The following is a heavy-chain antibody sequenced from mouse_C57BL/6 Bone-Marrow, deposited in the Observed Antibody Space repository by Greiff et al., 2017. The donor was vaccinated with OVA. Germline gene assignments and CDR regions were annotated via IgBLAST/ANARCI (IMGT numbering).Heavy chain of an antibody. Sequence: VQLQQSVAELVRPGASVKLSCTASGFNIKNTYMHWVKQRPEQGLEWIGRIDPANGNTKYAPKFQGKATITADTSSNTAYLQLSSLTSEDTAIYYCARDTNCYGSSSLYAMDYWGQGTSVTVSS. CDR1: GFNIKNTY. V-gene: IGHV14-3*01. J-gene: IGHJ4*01. CDR3: ARDTNCYGSSSLYAMDY. D-gene: IGHD1-1*01. CDR2: IDPANGNT.